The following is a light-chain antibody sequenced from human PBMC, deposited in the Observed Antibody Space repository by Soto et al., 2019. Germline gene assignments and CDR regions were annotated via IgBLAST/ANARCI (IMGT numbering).Light chain of an antibody. CDR1: QTISSW. Sequence: DIQMTQSPSTLSGSVGDRVTITCRASQTISSWLAWYQQKPGKAPKLLIYKASSLESGVPSRFSGSGSGTDFTLSISRLEPEDFAVYYCQQYGSSPPRTFGQGTKVDIK. J-gene: IGKJ1*01. V-gene: IGKV1-5*03. CDR2: KAS. CDR3: QQYGSSPPRT.